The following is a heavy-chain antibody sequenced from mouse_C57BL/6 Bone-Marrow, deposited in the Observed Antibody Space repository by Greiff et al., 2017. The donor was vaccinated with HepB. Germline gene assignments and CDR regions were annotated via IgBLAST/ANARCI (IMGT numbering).Heavy chain of an antibody. CDR3: VRRGYYGIGYFDV. J-gene: IGHJ1*03. CDR1: GFSFNTYA. D-gene: IGHD1-1*01. CDR2: IRSKSNNYAT. Sequence: DVKLVESGGGLVQPKGSLKLSCAASGFSFNTYAMNWVRQAPGKGLEWVARIRSKSNNYATYYADSVKDRFTISRDDSESMLYLQMNNLKTEDTAMYYCVRRGYYGIGYFDVWGTGTTVTVSS. V-gene: IGHV10-1*01.